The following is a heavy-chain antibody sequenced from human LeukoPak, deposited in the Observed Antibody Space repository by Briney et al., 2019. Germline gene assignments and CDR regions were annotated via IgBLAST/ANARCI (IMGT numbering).Heavy chain of an antibody. CDR2: ISYDGSNK. J-gene: IGHJ4*02. D-gene: IGHD5-24*01. Sequence: GGSLRLSCAASGFTFSSYGMHWVRQAPGKGLEWVAVISYDGSNKYYADSVKGRFTISRDNSKNTLYLQMNSLRAEDTAVYYCAKDRDGYNPRRFDYWGQGTLVTVSS. CDR1: GFTFSSYG. V-gene: IGHV3-33*05. CDR3: AKDRDGYNPRRFDY.